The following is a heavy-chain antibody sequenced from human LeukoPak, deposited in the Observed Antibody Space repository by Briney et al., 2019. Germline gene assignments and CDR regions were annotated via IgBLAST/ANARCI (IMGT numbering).Heavy chain of an antibody. J-gene: IGHJ1*01. CDR1: GYSFTSYW. CDR2: IYPGDSGT. Sequence: GESLKISCKGSGYSFTSYWIGWVRQMPGKGLEWMGIIYPGDSGTRYSPSFQGQVTISADKSISTAYLQWSSLKASDTAMYYCARSARGYQLLFEYFQHWGQGTLVTVSS. CDR3: ARSARGYQLLFEYFQH. V-gene: IGHV5-51*01. D-gene: IGHD2-2*01.